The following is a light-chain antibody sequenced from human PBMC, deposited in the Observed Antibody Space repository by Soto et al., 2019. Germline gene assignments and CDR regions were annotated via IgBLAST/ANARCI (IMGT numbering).Light chain of an antibody. CDR3: QQFGNSPLLT. J-gene: IGKJ4*01. CDR1: QSVISNY. V-gene: IGKV3-20*01. CDR2: GAS. Sequence: IGFTQSPGTLSLSPGERATLSCRASQSVISNYLAWYQQRPGQTPRLPIYGASSRATGVPDRFSGSGSGTDFTLTISRLEPEDFAVYYCQQFGNSPLLTFGGGTKVDIK.